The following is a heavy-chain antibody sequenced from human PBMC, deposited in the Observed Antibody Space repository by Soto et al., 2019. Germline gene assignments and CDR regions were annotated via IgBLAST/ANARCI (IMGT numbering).Heavy chain of an antibody. CDR2: ISGSGAT. CDR3: AKLWRH. CDR1: GGSFSGYY. Sequence: SETLSLTCAVSGGSFSGYYWSWIRQSPGNGLEWIGEISGSGATNYNPALRSRVSLSLDTSKNQFSLKLNSVTAADTAVYYCAKLWRHWGQGTLVTVSS. D-gene: IGHD2-21*01. J-gene: IGHJ4*02. V-gene: IGHV4-34*01.